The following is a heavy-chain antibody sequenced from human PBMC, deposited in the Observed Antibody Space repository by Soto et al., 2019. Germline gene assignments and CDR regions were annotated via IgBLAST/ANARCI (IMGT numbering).Heavy chain of an antibody. CDR1: GYTLTSYD. Sequence: QGQLVQSGAELKKPGASVKVSCKTSGYTLTSYDINGVRQAHGQGLEWMGWMNPNTGKTAYAQKFQVRVTMTRNTSITSAYMELSSLRSEHTAVYYCARERSSGACDIWAQGTKVTVSS. CDR2: MNPNTGKT. V-gene: IGHV1-8*01. D-gene: IGHD1-26*01. CDR3: ARERSSGACDI. J-gene: IGHJ3*02.